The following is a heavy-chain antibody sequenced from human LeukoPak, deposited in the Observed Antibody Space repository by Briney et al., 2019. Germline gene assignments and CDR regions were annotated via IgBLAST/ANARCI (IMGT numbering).Heavy chain of an antibody. CDR1: GFTFSSYG. J-gene: IGHJ4*02. D-gene: IGHD3-10*01. CDR2: ISYDGSNK. V-gene: IGHV3-30*03. CDR3: TTDPPVYITMVAPLDY. Sequence: PGRSLRLSCAASGFTFSSYGMHWVRQAPGKGLEWVAVISYDGSNKYYADSVKGRFTISRDNSKNTLYLQMNSLKTEDTAVYYCTTDPPVYITMVAPLDYWGQGTLVTVSS.